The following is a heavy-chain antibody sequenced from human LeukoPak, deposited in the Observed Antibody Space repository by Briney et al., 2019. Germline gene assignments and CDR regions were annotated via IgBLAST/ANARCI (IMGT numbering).Heavy chain of an antibody. D-gene: IGHD6-13*01. CDR3: ARDSGIAAAGTGGTFDY. J-gene: IGHJ4*02. CDR1: GGSISSGGYY. V-gene: IGHV4-31*03. Sequence: SETLSLTCTVSGGSISSGGYYWSWIRLHPGKGLEWIGYIYYSGSTYYNPSLKSRVTISVDTSKNQFSLKLSSVTAADTAVYYCARDSGIAAAGTGGTFDYWGQGTLVTVSS. CDR2: IYYSGST.